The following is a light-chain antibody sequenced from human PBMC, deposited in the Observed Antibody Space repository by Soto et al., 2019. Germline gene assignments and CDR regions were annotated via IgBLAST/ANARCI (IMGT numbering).Light chain of an antibody. V-gene: IGKV3D-20*01. J-gene: IGKJ2*01. CDR3: QQYGSSPYT. Sequence: EIVLTQSPATLSLSPGERATLSCGASQSVICSYLAWYQQKPGLAPRLLIYDASSRATGIPDRFSGSGSGTDLTLTISRLEPEDFAVYYCQQYGSSPYTFGQGTKLEIK. CDR1: QSVICSY. CDR2: DAS.